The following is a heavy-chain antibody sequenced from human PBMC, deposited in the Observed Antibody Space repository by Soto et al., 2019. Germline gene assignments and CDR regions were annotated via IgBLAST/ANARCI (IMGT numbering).Heavy chain of an antibody. V-gene: IGHV4-61*01. J-gene: IGHJ4*02. D-gene: IGHD3-9*01. CDR1: GGSVSSGSYY. CDR2: IYYSGST. Sequence: LXLTCTVSGGSVSSGSYYWSWIRQPPGKGLEWIGYIYYSGSTNYNPSLKSRVTISVDTSKNQFSLKLSSVTAADTAVYYCASGGLRYFEWHGGFRWGQGTLVTVSS. CDR3: ASGGLRYFEWHGGFR.